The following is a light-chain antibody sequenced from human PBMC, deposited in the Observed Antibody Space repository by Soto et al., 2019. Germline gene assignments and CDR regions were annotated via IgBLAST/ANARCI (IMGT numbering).Light chain of an antibody. Sequence: DIVMTQSPDSLAVSLGERATINCKSSQSVLFSSNNKNYLAWYQQKPGQSPKLLIYWASTRESGFPDRFSGSGSGTDFTLTISSLQAADVAVYFCQQYYSPPWTFGPGTKVDIK. CDR2: WAS. J-gene: IGKJ1*01. CDR3: QQYYSPPWT. CDR1: QSVLFSSNNKNY. V-gene: IGKV4-1*01.